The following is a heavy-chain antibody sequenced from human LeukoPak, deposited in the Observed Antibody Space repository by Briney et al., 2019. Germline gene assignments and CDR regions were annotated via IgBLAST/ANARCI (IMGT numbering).Heavy chain of an antibody. CDR1: GFTFSSYA. V-gene: IGHV3-23*01. Sequence: GGSLRLSCAASGFTFSSYAMSWVRQAPGKGLEWVSAISGGGGAYYADSVKGRITISRDNTKNSLYLQMNSLRAEDTAVYYCARDLDSSSSNDWFDPWGQGTLVTVSS. CDR3: ARDLDSSSSNDWFDP. J-gene: IGHJ5*02. CDR2: ISGGGGA. D-gene: IGHD6-6*01.